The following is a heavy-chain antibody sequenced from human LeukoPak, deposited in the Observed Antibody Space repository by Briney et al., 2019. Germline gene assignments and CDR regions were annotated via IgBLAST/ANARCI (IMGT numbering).Heavy chain of an antibody. D-gene: IGHD1-20*01. V-gene: IGHV4-59*01. J-gene: IGHJ5*02. CDR2: IYYSGST. CDR1: GGSISSYY. CDR3: ARGGGITGTKGNWFDP. Sequence: PSETLSLTCTVSGGSISSYYWSWIRQPPGKGLEWIGYIYYSGSTNYNPSLKSRVTISVDTSKNQFSLKLSSVTAADTAVYYCARGGGITGTKGNWFDPWGQGTLVTVSS.